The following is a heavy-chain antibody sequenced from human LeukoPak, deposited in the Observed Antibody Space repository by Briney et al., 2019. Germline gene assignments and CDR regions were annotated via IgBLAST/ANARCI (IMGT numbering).Heavy chain of an antibody. J-gene: IGHJ4*02. CDR2: MNPNSGNT. Sequence: ASVKVSCKASGYTFTSYDINWVRQATGQGLEWMGWMNPNSGNTGYAQKFQGRVTMTRNTPLSTAYMELSSLRSEDTAVYYCARGWVSGANKLLLGWNYWGQGTLVTVSS. V-gene: IGHV1-8*01. CDR3: ARGWVSGANKLLLGWNY. CDR1: GYTFTSYD. D-gene: IGHD2-15*01.